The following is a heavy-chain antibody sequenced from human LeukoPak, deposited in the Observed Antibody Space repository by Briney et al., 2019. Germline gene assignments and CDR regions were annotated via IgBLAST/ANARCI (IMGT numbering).Heavy chain of an antibody. D-gene: IGHD1-26*01. CDR3: ARVSGSYYAYYFDY. J-gene: IGHJ4*02. CDR1: GYTFTGYY. Sequence: GASVKVSCKASGYTFTGYYMHWVRQAPGQGLEWMGWINPNSGGTNYAQKFQGRVTMTRDTSISTAYMELSRLRSDDTAVYYCARVSGSYYAYYFDYWGQGTLVTVSS. CDR2: INPNSGGT. V-gene: IGHV1-2*02.